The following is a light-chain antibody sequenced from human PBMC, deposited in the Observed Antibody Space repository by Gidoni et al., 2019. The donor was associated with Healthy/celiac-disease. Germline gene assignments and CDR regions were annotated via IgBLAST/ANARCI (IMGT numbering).Light chain of an antibody. J-gene: IGKJ3*01. Sequence: DIQMTQSPSSLSSSVGDRVTITCQASQDISNYLNWYQQKPGKAPKLLIYDESNLETGVPSRFSGSGSGTDFTFTIRSMQPEDMATYYCKQYDNLTSTFGPGTKVDIK. V-gene: IGKV1-33*01. CDR2: DES. CDR3: KQYDNLTST. CDR1: QDISNY.